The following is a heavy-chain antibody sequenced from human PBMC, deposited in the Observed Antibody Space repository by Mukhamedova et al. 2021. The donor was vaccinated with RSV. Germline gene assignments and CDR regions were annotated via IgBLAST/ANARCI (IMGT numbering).Heavy chain of an antibody. J-gene: IGHJ4*01. CDR3: ARDAYYDFWSGYPYFDY. D-gene: IGHD3-3*01. V-gene: IGHV1-2*02. Sequence: GWINPNSGGTNYAQKFQGRVTMTRDTSISTAYMELSRLRSDDTAVYYCARDAYYDFWSGYPYFDYWGRVTLVT. CDR2: INPNSGGT.